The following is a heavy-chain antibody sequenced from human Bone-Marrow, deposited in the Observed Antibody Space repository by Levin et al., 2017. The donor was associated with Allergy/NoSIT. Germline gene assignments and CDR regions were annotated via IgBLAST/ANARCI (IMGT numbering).Heavy chain of an antibody. V-gene: IGHV3-66*01. J-gene: IGHJ6*02. Sequence: LSLTCAASEFIVSSNYMSWVRQAPGKGLDWVSVIHSGGSAYYAEPVKGRFTISRDNSKNTLYLQMNSLRADDTAVYYCVARSNGMDVWGQGTTVTVSS. D-gene: IGHD5-12*01. CDR3: VARSNGMDV. CDR1: EFIVSSNY. CDR2: IHSGGSA.